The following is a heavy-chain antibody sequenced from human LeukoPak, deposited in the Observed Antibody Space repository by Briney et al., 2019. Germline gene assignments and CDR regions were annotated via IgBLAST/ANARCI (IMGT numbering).Heavy chain of an antibody. J-gene: IGHJ4*02. CDR3: ARDRGGGSYAFDY. Sequence: GGSLRLSCAASGFTFSSYSMNWVRQAPGKGLEWVSYISSSSSTIYYADSVKGGFTISRDNAKNSLYLQMNTLRAEATAVYYCARDRGGGSYAFDYWGQGTLVTVSS. D-gene: IGHD1-26*01. CDR2: ISSSSSTI. V-gene: IGHV3-48*01. CDR1: GFTFSSYS.